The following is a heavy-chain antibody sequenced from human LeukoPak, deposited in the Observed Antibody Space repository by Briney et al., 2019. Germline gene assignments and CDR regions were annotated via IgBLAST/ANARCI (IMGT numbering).Heavy chain of an antibody. D-gene: IGHD5-12*01. Sequence: ASVKVSCKASGYRFTDYYVHWVRQAPGQGLEWMGWINPNNGGTNYAQRFHGRVTMTRDTSISTAYMELSRLTSDDTAVYYCAGLSGYDPYYFDYWGQGTLVAVSS. CDR1: GYRFTDYY. CDR2: INPNNGGT. CDR3: AGLSGYDPYYFDY. J-gene: IGHJ4*02. V-gene: IGHV1-2*02.